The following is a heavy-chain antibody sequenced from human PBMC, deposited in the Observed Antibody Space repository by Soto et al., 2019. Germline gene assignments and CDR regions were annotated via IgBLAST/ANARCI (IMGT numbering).Heavy chain of an antibody. CDR3: ARGRADYYYYYMDV. Sequence: QVQLQESGPGLVKPSETLSLTCTVSGGSISSYYWSWIRQPPGKGLEWIWYIYYSGSTNYNPSLKSRVTISVDTSKNQFSLKLSSVTAADTAVYYCARGRADYYYYYMDVWGKGTTVTVSS. CDR2: IYYSGST. V-gene: IGHV4-59*01. CDR1: GGSISSYY. J-gene: IGHJ6*03.